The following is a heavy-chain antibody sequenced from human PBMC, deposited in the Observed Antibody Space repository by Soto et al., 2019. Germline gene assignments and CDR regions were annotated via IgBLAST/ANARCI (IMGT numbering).Heavy chain of an antibody. D-gene: IGHD5-12*01. CDR2: IIPMFGTA. Sequence: QVQLVQSGAEVKKPGSSVKVSCKGSGDTFHRHALSWVRQAPGQGLEWMGGIIPMFGTANYAQKFQGRVTITADTSTGTAYMELRSLRFEDTAFYYCAVIGYDLDYWGQGTLVAVSS. V-gene: IGHV1-69*06. J-gene: IGHJ4*02. CDR3: AVIGYDLDY. CDR1: GDTFHRHA.